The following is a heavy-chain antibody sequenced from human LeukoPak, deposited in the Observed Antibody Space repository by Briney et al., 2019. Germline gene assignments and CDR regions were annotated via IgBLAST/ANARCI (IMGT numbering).Heavy chain of an antibody. V-gene: IGHV3-30*02. CDR3: ARPQVNDYGDCGI. CDR1: GFTFSSYG. D-gene: IGHD4-17*01. CDR2: IRYDGSNK. J-gene: IGHJ3*02. Sequence: GGSLRLSCAASGFTFSSYGMHWVRQAPGKGLEWVAFIRYDGSNKYYADSVKGRFTISRDNAKNSLLLQMNSLRAEDTAVYYCARPQVNDYGDCGIWGQGTMVAVSS.